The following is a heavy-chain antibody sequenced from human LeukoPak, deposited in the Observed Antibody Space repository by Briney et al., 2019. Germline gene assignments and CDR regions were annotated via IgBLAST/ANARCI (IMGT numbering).Heavy chain of an antibody. V-gene: IGHV1-18*01. CDR2: ISVNSGNT. CDR1: GYTFSNFG. Sequence: GASVKVPCKASGYTFSNFGISWVRQAPGQGLEWMGWISVNSGNTNYAQNFQGRVTMTTDTSTSTAYMELRSLRSDDTAVYYCARVGPTHYYYFLDVWGKGTTVTVSS. D-gene: IGHD1-26*01. CDR3: ARVGPTHYYYFLDV. J-gene: IGHJ6*04.